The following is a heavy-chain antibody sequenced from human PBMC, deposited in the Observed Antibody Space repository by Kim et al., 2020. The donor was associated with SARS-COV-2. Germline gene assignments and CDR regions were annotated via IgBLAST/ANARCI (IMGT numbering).Heavy chain of an antibody. Sequence: ASVKVSCKASGYTFTSYAMNWVRQAPGQGLEWMGWINTNTGNPTYAQGFTGRFVFSLDTSVSTAYLQISSLKAEDTAVYYCARGVDHSGSYSDFDYWGQGTLVTVSS. CDR1: GYTFTSYA. J-gene: IGHJ4*02. V-gene: IGHV7-4-1*02. CDR3: ARGVDHSGSYSDFDY. D-gene: IGHD1-26*01. CDR2: INTNTGNP.